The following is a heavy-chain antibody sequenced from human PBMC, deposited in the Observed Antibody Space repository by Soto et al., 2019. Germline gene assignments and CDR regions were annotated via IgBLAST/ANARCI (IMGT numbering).Heavy chain of an antibody. CDR3: ARGRYGDY. CDR1: GYGFTTYG. J-gene: IGHJ4*02. CDR2: ISAHNGNT. Sequence: QVHLVQSGAEVKKPGASVKVSCKGSGYGFTTYGITWVRQAPGQGLEWMAWISAHNGNTNYAQKLQGRGTGTRDTSTSTAYMELRSLRSDDTAVYYCARGRYGDYWGQGALVTVSS. D-gene: IGHD1-1*01. V-gene: IGHV1-18*01.